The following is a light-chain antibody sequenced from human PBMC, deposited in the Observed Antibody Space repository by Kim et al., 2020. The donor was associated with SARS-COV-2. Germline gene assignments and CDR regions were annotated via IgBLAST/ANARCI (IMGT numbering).Light chain of an antibody. J-gene: IGLJ2*01. CDR1: NSGSES. CDR3: QVWDSSSDHPVL. CDR2: DNT. Sequence: PGKTAKSTCGGNNSGSESVQWYQQKPGQAPVLGVYDNTDRPSGISERVSGSNSGNTATLTITRVEAGDEADYYCQVWDSSSDHPVLFGGGTQLTVL. V-gene: IGLV3-21*03.